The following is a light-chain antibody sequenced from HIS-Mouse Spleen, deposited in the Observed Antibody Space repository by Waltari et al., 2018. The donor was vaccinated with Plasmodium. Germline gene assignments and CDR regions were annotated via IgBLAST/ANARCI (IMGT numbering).Light chain of an antibody. CDR2: ADS. J-gene: IGLJ3*02. V-gene: IGLV3-10*01. Sequence: SYELTQPPSVSVSPGQTARITCSGDALPKKYAYWYQQKSGQAPVLVIYADSKRPAGIPGGFSGSSSGTMATLTIRGAQVEDEADYYCYSTDSSGNHRVFGGGTKLTVL. CDR1: ALPKKY. CDR3: YSTDSSGNHRV.